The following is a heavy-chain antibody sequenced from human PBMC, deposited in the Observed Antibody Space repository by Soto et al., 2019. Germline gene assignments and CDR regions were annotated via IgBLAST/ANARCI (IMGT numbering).Heavy chain of an antibody. CDR3: AKDHGGKYCSGGSCGILDY. V-gene: IGHV3-30*18. CDR1: GFTFSSYG. CDR2: ISYDGSNK. D-gene: IGHD2-15*01. J-gene: IGHJ4*02. Sequence: QVQLVESGGGVVQPGRSLRLSCAASGFTFSSYGMHWVRQAPGKGLEWVAVISYDGSNKYYADSVKGRFTISRDNSKNTLYLQMNSLRDEDTAVYYCAKDHGGKYCSGGSCGILDYWGQGTLVTVSS.